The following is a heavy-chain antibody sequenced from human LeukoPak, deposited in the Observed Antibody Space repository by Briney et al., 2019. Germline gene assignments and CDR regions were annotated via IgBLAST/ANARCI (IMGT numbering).Heavy chain of an antibody. D-gene: IGHD1-26*01. CDR3: ARDGAHSGSFSGWFDP. Sequence: GGSLRLSCTASGFSFSDSYMSWIRQPPGKGLEWVSSISGSRSYTNYADSVKGRFTISRDNAKKSLYLQMNSLRAEDTAVYYCARDGAHSGSFSGWFDPWGQGTLVTVSS. CDR2: ISGSRSYT. V-gene: IGHV3-11*06. CDR1: GFSFSDSY. J-gene: IGHJ5*02.